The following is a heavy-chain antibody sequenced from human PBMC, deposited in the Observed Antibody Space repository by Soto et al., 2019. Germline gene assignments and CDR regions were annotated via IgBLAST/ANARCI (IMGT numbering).Heavy chain of an antibody. V-gene: IGHV4-30-2*01. CDR2: IYHTGNT. CDR3: ARATARYYYDSSGYYYGDYFDY. J-gene: IGHJ4*02. D-gene: IGHD3-22*01. Sequence: QLQLQESGSGLVKPSQTLSLTCAVSGDSISSGGYSWSWSRQPPGKGLEWIGYIYHTGNTYYNPSLTSRVTLSVDRSKNQFSLYLSSVTAAETAVYYCARATARYYYDSSGYYYGDYFDYWGQGTLVTVSS. CDR1: GDSISSGGYS.